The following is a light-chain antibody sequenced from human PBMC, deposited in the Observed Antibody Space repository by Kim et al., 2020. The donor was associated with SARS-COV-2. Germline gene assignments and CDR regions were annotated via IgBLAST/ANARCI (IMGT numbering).Light chain of an antibody. CDR3: SSYTSSSTLVYV. J-gene: IGLJ1*01. CDR2: DVS. CDR1: SSDVGGYNY. V-gene: IGLV2-14*03. Sequence: QSALTQPASVSGSPGQSITISCTGTSSDVGGYNYVSWYQQHPGKAPKLMIYDVSNRPSGVSNRFSGSKSGNTASLTISGLQAEEEADYYCSSYTSSSTLVYVFGTGTKVTVL.